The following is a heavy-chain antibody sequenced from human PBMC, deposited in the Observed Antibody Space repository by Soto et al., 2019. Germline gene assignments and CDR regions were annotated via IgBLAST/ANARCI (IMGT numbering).Heavy chain of an antibody. J-gene: IGHJ3*02. CDR2: IYPGDSDT. CDR3: ARRITIFGLVHDAFDI. CDR1: GYSFTSYW. Sequence: PGESLKISCKGSGYSFTSYWIGWVRQMPGKGLEWMGIIYPGDSDTRYSPSFQGQVTISADKSISTAYLQWSSLKASDTAMYYCARRITIFGLVHDAFDIWGQGTMVTVSS. D-gene: IGHD3-3*01. V-gene: IGHV5-51*01.